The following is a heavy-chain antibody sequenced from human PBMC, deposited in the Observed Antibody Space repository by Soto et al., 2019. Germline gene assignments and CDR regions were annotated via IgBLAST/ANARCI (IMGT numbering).Heavy chain of an antibody. Sequence: GSLRLSCVASGLPVAGSYMAWVRQAPGKGLEWASVIYNDGTTYYSQSVEGRFTISRDTSKNTLYLQMDRLRDEDTAVYYCVRPLPSGQTHARDVWGQGTTVNVSS. D-gene: IGHD3-10*01. CDR3: VRPLPSGQTHARDV. CDR2: IYNDGTT. CDR1: GLPVAGSY. J-gene: IGHJ6*02. V-gene: IGHV3-53*01.